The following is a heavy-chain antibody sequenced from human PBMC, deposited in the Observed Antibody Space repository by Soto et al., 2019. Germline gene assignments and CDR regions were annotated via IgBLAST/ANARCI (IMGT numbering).Heavy chain of an antibody. V-gene: IGHV1-3*01. D-gene: IGHD2-15*01. CDR3: ASLDCSGGSCYLDY. CDR1: GYTFISYA. Sequence: ASVKVSCKASGYTFISYALHWVRQAPGQRLEWMGWINPGNGNTKYSQKFQGRVTITRDTSASTAYMELSSLRSEDTAVYYCASLDCSGGSCYLDYWGQGTLVTVSS. J-gene: IGHJ4*02. CDR2: INPGNGNT.